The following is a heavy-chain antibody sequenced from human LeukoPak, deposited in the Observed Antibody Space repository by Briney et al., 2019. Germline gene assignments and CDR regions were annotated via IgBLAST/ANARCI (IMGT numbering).Heavy chain of an antibody. J-gene: IGHJ4*02. V-gene: IGHV3-74*01. D-gene: IGHD3-3*01. CDR1: GFTFSSYW. CDR3: ARGPTIFAFDY. CDR2: INSDGSST. Sequence: GGSLRLPCAASGFTFSSYWMHWVRQAPGKGLVWVSRINSDGSSTSYADSVKGRFTISRDNAKNTLYLQMNSLRAEDTAVYYCARGPTIFAFDYWGQGTLVTVSS.